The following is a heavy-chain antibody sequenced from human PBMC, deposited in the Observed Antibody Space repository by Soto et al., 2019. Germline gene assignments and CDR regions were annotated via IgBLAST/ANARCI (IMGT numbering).Heavy chain of an antibody. V-gene: IGHV3-23*01. CDR2: ITASGEKL. J-gene: IGHJ4*02. CDR3: ARGLSYSSPGPPYDY. CDR1: GFSLSSYA. D-gene: IGHD6-13*01. Sequence: PGGSLRLSCAASGFSLSSYAMTWVRQAPGKGLEWVSGITASGEKLYYADSVKGRFTISRDNSKNTLYLQMNSLRAEDTAVYYCARGLSYSSPGPPYDYWGQGXLVTVSS.